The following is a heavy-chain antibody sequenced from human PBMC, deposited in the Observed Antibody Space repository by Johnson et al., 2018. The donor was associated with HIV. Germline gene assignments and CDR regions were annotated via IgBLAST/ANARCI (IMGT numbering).Heavy chain of an antibody. CDR1: GFTFSGYA. CDR3: AKAGGYDSSGLNDAFDI. D-gene: IGHD3-22*01. V-gene: IGHV3-23*05. CDR2: FYRNGGST. J-gene: IGHJ3*02. Sequence: EVQLVESGGGLVQPGGSLRLSCAASGFTFSGYAMSWVRQAPGKGLEWVSGFYRNGGSTGYAASVQGRFSISRDNAKNTLYLQMNSLRAEDTAVYYCAKAGGYDSSGLNDAFDIWGQGTMVTVSS.